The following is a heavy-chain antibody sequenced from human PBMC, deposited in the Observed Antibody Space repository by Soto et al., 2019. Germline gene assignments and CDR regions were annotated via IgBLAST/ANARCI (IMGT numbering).Heavy chain of an antibody. Sequence: GGSLRLSCAASGFTFSSYAMSWVRQAPGKGLEWVSAISGSGGSTYYADSVKGRFTISRDNSKNTLYLQMNSLRAEDTAVYYCAKDFAPYTLEYYYYMDVWGKGTTVTVSS. D-gene: IGHD1-1*01. CDR3: AKDFAPYTLEYYYYMDV. V-gene: IGHV3-23*01. J-gene: IGHJ6*03. CDR1: GFTFSSYA. CDR2: ISGSGGST.